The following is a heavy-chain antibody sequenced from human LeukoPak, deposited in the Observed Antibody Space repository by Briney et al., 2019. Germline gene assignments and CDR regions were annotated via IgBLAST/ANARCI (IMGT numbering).Heavy chain of an antibody. CDR3: ARQGYCSSVSCFNWFDP. Sequence: SQTLSLTCTVSGGSISSGDYYWSWIRQPPGKGLEWIGSVYYSGTTYHNPSLKSRVTILVDTSKSQFSLNLSSVTAADTAVYYCARQGYCSSVSCFNWFDPWGQGTLVIVSS. CDR2: VYYSGTT. CDR1: GGSISSGDYY. D-gene: IGHD2-2*01. J-gene: IGHJ5*02. V-gene: IGHV4-30-2*03.